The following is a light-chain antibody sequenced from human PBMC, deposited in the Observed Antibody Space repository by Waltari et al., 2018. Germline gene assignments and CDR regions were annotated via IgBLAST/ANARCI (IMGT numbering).Light chain of an antibody. J-gene: IGLJ1*01. V-gene: IGLV2-14*03. CDR3: SSYTATRHYV. CDR2: DVS. Sequence: QSALTQPASVSGSPGQSITISCTGTSSDVGGYNFVSWYQQYPGKAPKLVISDVSARPSGASDRFSGSKSGNTASLVISGLQPEDEADYYCSSYTATRHYVFGTGTKVTVL. CDR1: SSDVGGYNF.